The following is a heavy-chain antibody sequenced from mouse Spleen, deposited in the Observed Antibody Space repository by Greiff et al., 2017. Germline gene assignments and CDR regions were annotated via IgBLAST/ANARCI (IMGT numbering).Heavy chain of an antibody. J-gene: IGHJ2*01. CDR3: ARLDYSYYSYDED. CDR2: IDPSDSET. Sequence: QVQLQQPGAELVRPGSSVKLSCKASGYTFTSYWMHWVKQRPIQGLEWIGNIDPSDSETHYNQKFKDKATLTVDKSSSTAYMQLSSLTSEDSAVYYCARLDYSYYSYDEDWGQGTTLTVSS. CDR1: GYTFTSYW. D-gene: IGHD2-12*01. V-gene: IGHV1-52*01.